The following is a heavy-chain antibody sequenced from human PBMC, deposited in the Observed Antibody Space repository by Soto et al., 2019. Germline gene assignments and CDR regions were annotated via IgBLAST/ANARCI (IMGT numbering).Heavy chain of an antibody. V-gene: IGHV4-59*01. J-gene: IGHJ4*02. Sequence: QVQLQESGPGLVKPSETLSLTCTVSGASITTYYWSWFRQPPGRGLESLGYIYHTGVTNSNPSLRGRLSISIDTAKNQFSLKLSSVTSADTAIYYCARTARVPDFWGPGILVTVSS. CDR1: GASITTYY. CDR2: IYHTGVT. D-gene: IGHD2-2*01. CDR3: ARTARVPDF.